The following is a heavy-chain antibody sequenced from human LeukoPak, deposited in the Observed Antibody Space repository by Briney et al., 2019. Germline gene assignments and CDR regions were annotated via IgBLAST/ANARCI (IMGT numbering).Heavy chain of an antibody. Sequence: SETLSLTCAVYGGSFSGYYWSWIRQPPGKGLEWIGSIYHSGSTYYNPSLKSRVTMSVDTSKNQFSLKLSSVTAADTAVYYCAREAALLGSSSWYYYYYYMDVWGKGTTVTIS. V-gene: IGHV4-34*01. J-gene: IGHJ6*03. CDR3: AREAALLGSSSWYYYYYYMDV. CDR2: IYHSGST. CDR1: GGSFSGYY. D-gene: IGHD6-13*01.